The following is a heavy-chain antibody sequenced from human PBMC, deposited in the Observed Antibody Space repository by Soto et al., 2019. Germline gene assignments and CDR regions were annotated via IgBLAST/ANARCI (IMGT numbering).Heavy chain of an antibody. J-gene: IGHJ6*02. V-gene: IGHV3-23*01. Sequence: EVQLLESGGGLVQPGGSLRLSCAAFGFIFSSYALSWVRQAPGKGLEWVSTISGNGGITYYADSVEGRFTISRDNSKNTLYLQMNSLRVEDTAVYYCAKGGTSWGYYGMDVWGQGTTVTVSS. CDR1: GFIFSSYA. CDR2: ISGNGGIT. CDR3: AKGGTSWGYYGMDV. D-gene: IGHD2-2*01.